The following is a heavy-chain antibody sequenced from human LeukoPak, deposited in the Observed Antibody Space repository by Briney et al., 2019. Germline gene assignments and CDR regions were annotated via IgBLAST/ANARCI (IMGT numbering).Heavy chain of an antibody. J-gene: IGHJ4*02. V-gene: IGHV4-39*01. CDR1: GGSISSSSYY. D-gene: IGHD3-3*01. CDR2: IYYSGST. Sequence: PSETLSLTCTVSGGSISSSSYYWGWIRQPPGKGLEWIGSIYYSGSTYYNPSLKSRVTISVDTSKNQFSLKLSSVTAADTAVYYWARGELRFLEWLCLHFDYWGQGTLVTVSS. CDR3: ARGELRFLEWLCLHFDY.